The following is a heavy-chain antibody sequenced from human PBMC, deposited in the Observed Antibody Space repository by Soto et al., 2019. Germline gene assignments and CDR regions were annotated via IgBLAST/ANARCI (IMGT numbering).Heavy chain of an antibody. Sequence: EVQLVASGGGLVQPGGSLRLSCAASGFTFSDHYMDWVRQAPGKGLEWVGRTRNKANSYTTEYAASVKGRFTISRDDSENSLYLQVNGLKTGDTDVYYWTRFGAGNSMPFDHWGQGTLVTVCS. V-gene: IGHV3-72*01. CDR2: TRNKANSYTT. CDR3: TRFGAGNSMPFDH. D-gene: IGHD3-16*01. CDR1: GFTFSDHY. J-gene: IGHJ4*02.